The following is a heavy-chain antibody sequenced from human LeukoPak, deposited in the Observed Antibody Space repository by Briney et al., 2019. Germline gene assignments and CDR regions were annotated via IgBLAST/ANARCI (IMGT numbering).Heavy chain of an antibody. V-gene: IGHV3-23*01. J-gene: IGHJ4*02. Sequence: GPSLRLSCAASGFTFSSYAVSWVRQAPGKALEWVSAISGSGGSTYYADSVKGRFTISRDNSKNTLYLQMNSLRAEDTAVYYCAKDRNSEYFEYWGQGTLVTVSS. CDR1: GFTFSSYA. CDR3: AKDRNSEYFEY. CDR2: ISGSGGST. D-gene: IGHD1-26*01.